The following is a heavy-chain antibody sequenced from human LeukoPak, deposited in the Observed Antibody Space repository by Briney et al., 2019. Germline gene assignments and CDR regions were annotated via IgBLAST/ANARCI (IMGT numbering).Heavy chain of an antibody. V-gene: IGHV3-15*01. D-gene: IGHD3-10*01. Sequence: GGSLRLPCAASGFSISNDWMSRVRQAPGKGLEWVARVKSRSAGETTDYAAPVKGRFTISRDDSKNTLYLQMNSLKTEDTAVYYCTLIQGWGSGSYYRDFWGQGTLVTVSS. J-gene: IGHJ4*02. CDR1: GFSISNDW. CDR3: TLIQGWGSGSYYRDF. CDR2: VKSRSAGETT.